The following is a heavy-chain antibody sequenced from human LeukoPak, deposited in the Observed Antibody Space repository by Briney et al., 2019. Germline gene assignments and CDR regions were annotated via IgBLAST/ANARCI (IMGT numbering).Heavy chain of an antibody. V-gene: IGHV3-23*01. CDR3: AKDRIWSSSWYYFDY. CDR1: GFTFSSYN. CDR2: ISGSGGST. D-gene: IGHD6-13*01. Sequence: GGSLRLSCAASGFTFSSYNMNWVRQAPGKGLEWVSAISGSGGSTYYADSVKGRFTISRDNSKNTLYLQMNSLRAEDTAVYYCAKDRIWSSSWYYFDYWGQGTLVTVSS. J-gene: IGHJ4*02.